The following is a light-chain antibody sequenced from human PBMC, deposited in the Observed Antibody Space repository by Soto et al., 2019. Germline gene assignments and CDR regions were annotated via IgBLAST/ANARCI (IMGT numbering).Light chain of an antibody. CDR2: DAS. Sequence: EIVLTQSPATLSLSPGERATLSCRASQSVSGYLPWYQQKPGQAPRLLIYDASNRATGIPARFSGSGSGTDFTLTISSLEPGDFAVYYCQQRSNWPFTFGPGTTVDVK. CDR3: QQRSNWPFT. CDR1: QSVSGY. J-gene: IGKJ3*01. V-gene: IGKV3-11*01.